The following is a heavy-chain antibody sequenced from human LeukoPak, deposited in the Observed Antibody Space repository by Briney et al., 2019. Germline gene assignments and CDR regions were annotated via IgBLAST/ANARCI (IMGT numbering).Heavy chain of an antibody. CDR2: ISGSGDST. CDR3: AKPLVSDYYDSSGYWGY. Sequence: PGGSLRLSCAASGFTFSSYAMSWVRQAPGKGLEWVSAISGSGDSTYYSDSVKGRFTIPRGNSKNTLYVQMNSLRAEDTAVYYCAKPLVSDYYDSSGYWGYWGQGTLVTVSS. D-gene: IGHD3-22*01. V-gene: IGHV3-23*01. CDR1: GFTFSSYA. J-gene: IGHJ4*02.